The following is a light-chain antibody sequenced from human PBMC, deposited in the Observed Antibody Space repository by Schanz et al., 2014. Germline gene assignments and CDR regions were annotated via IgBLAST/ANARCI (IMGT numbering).Light chain of an antibody. CDR2: EVT. CDR3: SSYTTSDTWV. V-gene: IGLV2-8*01. CDR1: SSDVGGYNY. J-gene: IGLJ3*02. Sequence: QSALTQPPSASGSPGQSVTISCTGTSSDVGGYNYVSWYQQHPGKAPKLMIYEVTKRPSGVPDRFSGSKSGTSASLAISGLQAEDEADYYCSSYTTSDTWVFGGGTKLTV.